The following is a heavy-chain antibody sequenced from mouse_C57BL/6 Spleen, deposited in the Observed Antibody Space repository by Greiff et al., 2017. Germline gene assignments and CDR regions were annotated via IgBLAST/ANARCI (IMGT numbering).Heavy chain of an antibody. CDR1: GYTFTDYY. D-gene: IGHD2-1*01. V-gene: IGHV1-76*01. CDR3: AREIYYAIDY. CDR2: IYPGSGNT. J-gene: IGHJ2*01. Sequence: VQLQQSGAELVRPGASVKLSCKASGYTFTDYYINWVKQRPGQGLEWIARIYPGSGNTYYNEKFKGKATLTAEKSSSTAYMQLSSLTSEDSAVYFCAREIYYAIDYWGQGTTLTVSS.